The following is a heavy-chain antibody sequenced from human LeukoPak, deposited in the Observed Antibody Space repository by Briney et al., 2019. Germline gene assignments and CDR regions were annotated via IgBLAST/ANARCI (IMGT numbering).Heavy chain of an antibody. CDR3: ASSIVVVPAASYYYYYMDV. J-gene: IGHJ6*03. V-gene: IGHV4-59*08. Sequence: SETLSLTCTVSGGSISSYYWSWLRQPPGKGLEWIGYIYYSGSTNYNPSLKSRVTISVDTSKNQFSLKLSSVTAADTAVYYCASSIVVVPAASYYYYYMDVWGKGTTVTIAS. CDR2: IYYSGST. D-gene: IGHD2-2*01. CDR1: GGSISSYY.